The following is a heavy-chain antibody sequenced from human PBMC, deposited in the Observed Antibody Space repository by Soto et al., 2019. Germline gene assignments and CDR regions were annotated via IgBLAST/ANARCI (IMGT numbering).Heavy chain of an antibody. CDR2: IIPILGIA. Sequence: QVQLVQSGAEVKKPGSSVKVSCKASVGTFSSYTISWVRQAPGKGLEWMGRIIPILGIANYALKLQGRVTITADKSTSTAYMELSSLRSEDTAVYYCARDDDSTVTTFDYWGQGTLVTVSS. J-gene: IGHJ4*02. CDR3: ARDDDSTVTTFDY. V-gene: IGHV1-69*08. CDR1: VGTFSSYT. D-gene: IGHD4-17*01.